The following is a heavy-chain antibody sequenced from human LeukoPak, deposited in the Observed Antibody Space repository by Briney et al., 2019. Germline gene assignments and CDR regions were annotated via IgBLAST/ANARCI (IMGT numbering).Heavy chain of an antibody. Sequence: GGSLRLSCAASGFTFSSYAMSWVRQAPGKGLEWVSAISGSGGSTYYADSVRGRFTISRDNSKNTLYLQMNSLRAEDTAVYYCAKSKTGDYVGWFDPWGQGTLVTVSS. J-gene: IGHJ5*02. CDR3: AKSKTGDYVGWFDP. CDR1: GFTFSSYA. V-gene: IGHV3-23*01. CDR2: ISGSGGST. D-gene: IGHD4-17*01.